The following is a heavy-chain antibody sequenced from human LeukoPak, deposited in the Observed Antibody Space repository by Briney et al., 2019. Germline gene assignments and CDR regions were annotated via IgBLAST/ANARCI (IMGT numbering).Heavy chain of an antibody. V-gene: IGHV4-31*03. CDR1: GGSISSGGYY. CDR3: ARAKAPPCGGDCYIVISYYYYGMDV. J-gene: IGHJ6*04. D-gene: IGHD2-21*02. Sequence: SQTLSLTCTVSGGSISSGGYYWSWIRQHPGKGLEWIGYIYYSGSTYYNPSHKSRVTISVDTSKNQFSLKLSSVTAADTAVYYCARAKAPPCGGDCYIVISYYYYGMDVWGKGTTVTVSS. CDR2: IYYSGST.